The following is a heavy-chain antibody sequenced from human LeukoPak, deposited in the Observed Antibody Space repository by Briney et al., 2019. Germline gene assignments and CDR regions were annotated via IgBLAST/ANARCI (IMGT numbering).Heavy chain of an antibody. J-gene: IGHJ4*02. Sequence: ASVQDTCKASGYTCIDYYMHWVRQPPGQGFEWMGWINPNDGDTNYAQKFQGRVTMTRDTSISTAHMEVSRLRSDDTAVYYCARANFLYCSSSTCLFDYWGQRTLVTVSS. CDR3: ARANFLYCSSSTCLFDY. V-gene: IGHV1-2*02. CDR2: INPNDGDT. D-gene: IGHD2-2*01. CDR1: GYTCIDYY.